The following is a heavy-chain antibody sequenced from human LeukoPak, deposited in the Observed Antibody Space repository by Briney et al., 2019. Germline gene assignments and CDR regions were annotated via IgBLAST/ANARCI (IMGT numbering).Heavy chain of an antibody. J-gene: IGHJ3*02. V-gene: IGHV3-21*01. CDR3: ARDGEEGIAAAGTMAFDI. CDR1: GGFISSSNW. CDR2: ISSSSSYI. Sequence: ETLSLTCAVSGGFISSSNWWSWVRQAPGKGLEWVSSISSSSSYIYYADSVKGRFTISRDNAKNSLYLQMNSLRAEDTAVYYCARDGEEGIAAAGTMAFDIWGQGTMVTVSS. D-gene: IGHD6-13*01.